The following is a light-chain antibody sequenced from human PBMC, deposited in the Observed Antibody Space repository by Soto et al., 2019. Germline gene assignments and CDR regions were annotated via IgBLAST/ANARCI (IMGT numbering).Light chain of an antibody. CDR2: HDS. Sequence: SYELTQPPSVSVAPGQTARIICGGNNIGSKSVHWYQQKAGQAPEVVVFHDSDRPSGIPDRFSGSKFGTTATLTIRRVEAGDEADYYCQVWDRSSDVIFGGGTKVTVL. J-gene: IGLJ2*01. CDR1: NIGSKS. CDR3: QVWDRSSDVI. V-gene: IGLV3-21*02.